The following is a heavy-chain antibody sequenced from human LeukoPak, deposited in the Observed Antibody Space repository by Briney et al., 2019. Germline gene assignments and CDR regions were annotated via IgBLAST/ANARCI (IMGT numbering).Heavy chain of an antibody. Sequence: SETLSLTCAVSGGSISSGGYSWSWIRQPPGKGLEWIGYIYHSGSTYYNPSLKSRVTISVDTSKNQFFLKLSSVTAADTAVYYCARVGGSFFDYWGQGTLVTVSS. CDR3: ARVGGSFFDY. CDR2: IYHSGST. CDR1: GGSISSGGYS. J-gene: IGHJ4*02. V-gene: IGHV4-30-2*01.